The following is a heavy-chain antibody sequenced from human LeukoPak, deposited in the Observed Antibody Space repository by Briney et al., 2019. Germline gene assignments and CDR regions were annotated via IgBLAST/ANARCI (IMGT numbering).Heavy chain of an antibody. D-gene: IGHD2-2*02. V-gene: IGHV3-23*01. Sequence: PGRSLRLSCAASGFTFSSYAMSWVRQAPGKGLEWVSAISGSGGSTYYADSVKGRFTISRDNSKNTLYLQMNSLRAEDTAVYYCAKDGIVVVPAAILDLDYYYYYMDVWGKGTTVTVSS. J-gene: IGHJ6*03. CDR3: AKDGIVVVPAAILDLDYYYYYMDV. CDR1: GFTFSSYA. CDR2: ISGSGGST.